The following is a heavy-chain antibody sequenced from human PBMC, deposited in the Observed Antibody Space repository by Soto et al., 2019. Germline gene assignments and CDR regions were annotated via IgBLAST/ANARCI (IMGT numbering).Heavy chain of an antibody. CDR2: IGSDGSGI. Sequence: PGGSLRLSCAASVFTFSSYWMHWVRQVPGKGLVWVSRIGSDGSGITYADSVKGRFTISRDNAKNTLYLQMNSLTAEDTAVYYCTRVVVGSSGEFDYGGKGTLVPVSS. J-gene: IGHJ4*02. D-gene: IGHD3-16*01. CDR3: TRVVVGSSGEFDY. CDR1: VFTFSSYW. V-gene: IGHV3-74*01.